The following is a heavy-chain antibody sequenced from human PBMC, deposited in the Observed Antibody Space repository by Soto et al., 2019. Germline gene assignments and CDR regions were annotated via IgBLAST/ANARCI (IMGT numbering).Heavy chain of an antibody. CDR1: GYTLTELS. V-gene: IGHV1-24*01. CDR3: ATAEQLARHNWFDP. D-gene: IGHD6-6*01. Sequence: PLASVKVSCKVSGYTLTELSMHWVRQAPGKGLEWMGGFDPEDGETIYAQKFQGRVTMTEDTSTDTAYMELSSLRSEDTAVYYCATAEQLARHNWFDPWGQGTLVTVSS. CDR2: FDPEDGET. J-gene: IGHJ5*02.